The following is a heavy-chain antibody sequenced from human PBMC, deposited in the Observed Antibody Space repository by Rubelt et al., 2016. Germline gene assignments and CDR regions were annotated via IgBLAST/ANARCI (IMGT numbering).Heavy chain of an antibody. V-gene: IGHV4-34*01. D-gene: IGHD6-6*01. J-gene: IGHJ4*02. CDR3: ALGTVAARPYDY. CDR1: GGSFSGYY. Sequence: QVQLQQWGAGLLKPSETLSLTCAVYGGSFSGYYWSWIRQPPGKGLEWIGEINHSGSTNYNPSLKSRVTISVDTSKNQVSRKLRSVTAADTAVYYCALGTVAARPYDYWGQGTLVTVSS. CDR2: INHSGST.